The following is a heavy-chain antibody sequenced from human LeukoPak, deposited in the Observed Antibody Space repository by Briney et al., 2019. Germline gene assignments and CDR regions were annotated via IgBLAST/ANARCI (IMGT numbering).Heavy chain of an antibody. V-gene: IGHV3-53*01. CDR3: ASSVYSGSPTKSFDY. J-gene: IGHJ4*02. CDR2: IYSGGGT. CDR1: GFTVSSQS. D-gene: IGHD3-10*01. Sequence: GGSLRLSCAASGFTVSSQSMNWVRQAPGKGLEWVAVIYSGGGTYYADSVNGRFTISRDNAKSTLYLQMNSLRADDTAVYYCASSVYSGSPTKSFDYWGQGTLVTVSS.